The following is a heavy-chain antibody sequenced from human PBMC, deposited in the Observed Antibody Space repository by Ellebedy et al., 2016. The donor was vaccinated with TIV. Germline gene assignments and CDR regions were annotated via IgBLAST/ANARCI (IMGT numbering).Heavy chain of an antibody. J-gene: IGHJ3*02. CDR3: AREVVGSGDAFDI. CDR1: GGTFSSYA. Sequence: ASVKVSCKASGGTFSSYAISWVRQAPGQGLEWMGGIIPIFGTANYAQKFQGRVTITADESTSTAYMELSSLRSEDTAVYYCAREVVGSGDAFDIWGQGTMVTVSS. V-gene: IGHV1-69*13. CDR2: IIPIFGTA. D-gene: IGHD1-26*01.